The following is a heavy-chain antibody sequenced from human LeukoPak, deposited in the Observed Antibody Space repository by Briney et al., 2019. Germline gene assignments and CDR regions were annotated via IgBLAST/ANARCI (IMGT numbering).Heavy chain of an antibody. D-gene: IGHD1-26*01. Sequence: PSETLSLTCTVSGGSISSGSYYWGWIRQPPGKGLEWIGSIYYSGSTYYNPSLKSRVTISVDTSKNQFSLELSSVTAADTAVYYCARGVQWELNTWGQGTLVTVSS. J-gene: IGHJ5*02. CDR2: IYYSGST. V-gene: IGHV4-39*07. CDR3: ARGVQWELNT. CDR1: GGSISSGSYY.